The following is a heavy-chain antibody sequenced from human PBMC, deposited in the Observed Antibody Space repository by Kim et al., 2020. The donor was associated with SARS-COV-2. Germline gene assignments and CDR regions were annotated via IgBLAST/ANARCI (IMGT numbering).Heavy chain of an antibody. Sequence: TIYYADSLKGRFTNSRDNAKNSLYLPMTSLRDEDTAVYYCARAQRGTLHPWGQGTLVTFSS. CDR3: ARAQRGTLHP. V-gene: IGHV3-48*02. CDR2: TI. J-gene: IGHJ5*02. D-gene: IGHD1-1*01.